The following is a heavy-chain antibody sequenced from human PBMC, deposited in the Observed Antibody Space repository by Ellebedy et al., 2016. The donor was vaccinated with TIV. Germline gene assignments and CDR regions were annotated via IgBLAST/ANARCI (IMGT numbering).Heavy chain of an antibody. J-gene: IGHJ3*02. CDR3: ARGKDAFDI. CDR1: GFTFSSFW. CDR2: VSDDGGST. V-gene: IGHV3-74*01. Sequence: GGSLRLSXQASGFTFSSFWMPWVRQVPGKGLVWVSRVSDDGGSTSYMDSVKGRFTISRDNAKNTLYLQMKSLRVEDTAVYYCARGKDAFDIWGRGTVVTVSS.